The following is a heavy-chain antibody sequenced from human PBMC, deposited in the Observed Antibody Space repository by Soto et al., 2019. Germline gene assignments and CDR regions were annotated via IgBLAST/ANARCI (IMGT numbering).Heavy chain of an antibody. CDR3: AKEYCGDDCALDY. J-gene: IGHJ4*02. CDR1: GFTVSNNY. D-gene: IGHD2-21*02. CDR2: IYSSGST. V-gene: IGHV3-53*01. Sequence: GGSLRLSCAASGFTVSNNYMSWVRQAPGKGLEWVSIIYSSGSTYYADSVKGRFTISRDNSKNTLYPQMNSLRAEDTAVYYCAKEYCGDDCALDYWGQGTLVTVSS.